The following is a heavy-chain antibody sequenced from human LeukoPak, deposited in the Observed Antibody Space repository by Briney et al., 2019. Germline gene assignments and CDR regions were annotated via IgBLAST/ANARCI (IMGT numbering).Heavy chain of an antibody. V-gene: IGHV4-39*01. CDR1: GGSISSSSYY. Sequence: SETLSLTCTVSGGSISSSSYYWGWIRQPPGKGLEWIGSIYYSGSTYYNPSLKSRVTISVDTSKNQFSLKLSSVTAADTAVYYCARHEGYCSGGSCYNFGDYWGQGTLLTVSS. CDR3: ARHEGYCSGGSCYNFGDY. D-gene: IGHD2-15*01. J-gene: IGHJ4*02. CDR2: IYYSGST.